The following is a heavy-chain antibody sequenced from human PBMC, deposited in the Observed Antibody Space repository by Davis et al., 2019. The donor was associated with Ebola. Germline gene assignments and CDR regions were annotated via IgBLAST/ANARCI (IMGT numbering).Heavy chain of an antibody. CDR1: GGSISSGDYY. CDR3: ARGIWFRYYYYGMDV. J-gene: IGHJ6*04. CDR2: IYYSGST. V-gene: IGHV4-30-4*02. Sequence: SETLSLTCTVSGGSISSGDYYWSWIRQPPGKGLEWIGYIYYSGSTYYNPSLKSRVTISVDTSKNQFSLKLSSVTAADTAVYYCARGIWFRYYYYGMDVWGKGTTVTVSS. D-gene: IGHD3-10*01.